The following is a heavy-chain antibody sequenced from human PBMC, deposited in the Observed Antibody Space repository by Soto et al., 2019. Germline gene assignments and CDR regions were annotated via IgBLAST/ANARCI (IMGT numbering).Heavy chain of an antibody. J-gene: IGHJ5*02. CDR1: GFTFSSYA. CDR3: ARDQMDGYCSGGSCYPKYNWFDP. V-gene: IGHV3-30-3*01. Sequence: PGGSLRLSCAASGFTFSSYAMQWVRQAPGKGLEWVAVISYDGSNKYYADSVKGRFTISRDNSKNTLYLQMNSLRAEDTAVYYCARDQMDGYCSGGSCYPKYNWFDPWGQGTLVTVSS. D-gene: IGHD2-15*01. CDR2: ISYDGSNK.